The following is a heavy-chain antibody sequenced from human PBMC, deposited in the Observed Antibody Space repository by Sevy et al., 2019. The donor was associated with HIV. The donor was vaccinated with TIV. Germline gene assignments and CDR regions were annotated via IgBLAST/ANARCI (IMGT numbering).Heavy chain of an antibody. J-gene: IGHJ3*02. V-gene: IGHV3-30*18. CDR2: ISYDGSNK. Sequence: GGSLRLSCAASGFTFSSYGMHWVRQAPGKGLGWVAVISYDGSNKYYGDSVKGRFTISRDNSKNTLYLQMNSLRAEDTAVYYCAKWSMGGARWLQLGAFDIWGQGTMVTVSS. CDR3: AKWSMGGARWLQLGAFDI. CDR1: GFTFSSYG. D-gene: IGHD5-12*01.